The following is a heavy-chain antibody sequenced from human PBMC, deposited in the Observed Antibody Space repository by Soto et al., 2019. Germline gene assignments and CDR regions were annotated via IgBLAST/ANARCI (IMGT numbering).Heavy chain of an antibody. D-gene: IGHD2-2*01. CDR2: ISGSGGST. CDR3: AKSALYQLPSYYYFDY. CDR1: GFTFSSYA. V-gene: IGHV3-23*01. Sequence: SGGSLRLSCAASGFTFSSYAMSWVRQAPGKGLEWVSAISGSGGSTYYADSVKGRFTISRDNSKNTLYLQMNSLRAEDTAVYYCAKSALYQLPSYYYFDYWGQGTLVTVS. J-gene: IGHJ4*02.